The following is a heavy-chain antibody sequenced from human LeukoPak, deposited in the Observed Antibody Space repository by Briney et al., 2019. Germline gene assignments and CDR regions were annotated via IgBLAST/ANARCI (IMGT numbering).Heavy chain of an antibody. Sequence: GASVKVSCKASGYTFNSYYMHWVRQAPGQGLEWMGIINPSDDSTRYAQKFQGRVTMTGDTSISTAYMELSRLSSDDTAVYFCAGRPDTSVVAIFDYWGQGTLVTISS. CDR1: GYTFNSYY. V-gene: IGHV1-46*02. CDR2: INPSDDST. CDR3: AGRPDTSVVAIFDY. J-gene: IGHJ4*02. D-gene: IGHD5-18*01.